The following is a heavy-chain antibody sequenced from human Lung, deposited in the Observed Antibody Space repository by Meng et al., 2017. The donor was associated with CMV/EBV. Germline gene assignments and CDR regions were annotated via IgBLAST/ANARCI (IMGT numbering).Heavy chain of an antibody. CDR1: GASISSYY. J-gene: IGHJ6*02. D-gene: IGHD1-1*01. V-gene: IGHV4-59*01. CDR2: IYSSGST. Sequence: GSLRLXCTVSGASISSYYWSWIRQPPGRGLEYIGFIYSSGSTNYNPSLRRPVSISIDTSKSQFSLKLSSVTTADTAVYYCARFSATGAYYYGMDVWGQGXTVTVSS. CDR3: ARFSATGAYYYGMDV.